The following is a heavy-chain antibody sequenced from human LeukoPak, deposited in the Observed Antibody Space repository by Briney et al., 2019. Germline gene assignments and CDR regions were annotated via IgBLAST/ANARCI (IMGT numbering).Heavy chain of an antibody. CDR1: GGSFSGYY. V-gene: IGHV4-34*01. J-gene: IGHJ5*02. CDR2: INHSGNT. D-gene: IGHD2-2*01. CDR3: ASGIVVVPAAYNWFDP. Sequence: PSETLSLTCAVYGGSFSGYYWSWIRQPPGKGLEWIGEINHSGNTNYNPSLKNRVTISVDTSKNQFSLKLSSVTAADTAVYYCASGIVVVPAAYNWFDPWGQGTLVTVSS.